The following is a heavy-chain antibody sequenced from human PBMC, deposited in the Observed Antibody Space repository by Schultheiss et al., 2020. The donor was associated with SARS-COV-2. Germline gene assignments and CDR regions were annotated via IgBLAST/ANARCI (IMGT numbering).Heavy chain of an antibody. D-gene: IGHD4-11*01. V-gene: IGHV3-21*01. CDR2: ISSSSSYI. J-gene: IGHJ6*03. Sequence: GGSLRLSCAASGFTLSSYSMNWVRQAPGKGLEWVSSISSSSSYIYYADSVKGRFTISRDNAKNSLYLQMNSLRAEDTAVYYCAREAVTFYYYYYYMDVWGKGTTVTVSS. CDR3: AREAVTFYYYYYYMDV. CDR1: GFTLSSYS.